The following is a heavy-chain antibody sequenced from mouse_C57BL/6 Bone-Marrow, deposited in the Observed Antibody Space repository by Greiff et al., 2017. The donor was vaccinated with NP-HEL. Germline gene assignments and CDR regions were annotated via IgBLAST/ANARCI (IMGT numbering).Heavy chain of an antibody. Sequence: QVQLQQSGAELVKPGASVKISCKASGYTFTDYYINWVKQRPGQGLEWIGKIGPGSGSTYYNEQLKGKATLTADKSSSTAYMQLSSLTSVDSAVYFCARVGYYYSFRSYWYFDVWGTGTTVTVSS. CDR1: GYTFTDYY. V-gene: IGHV1-77*01. J-gene: IGHJ1*03. CDR2: IGPGSGST. D-gene: IGHD2-12*01. CDR3: ARVGYYYSFRSYWYFDV.